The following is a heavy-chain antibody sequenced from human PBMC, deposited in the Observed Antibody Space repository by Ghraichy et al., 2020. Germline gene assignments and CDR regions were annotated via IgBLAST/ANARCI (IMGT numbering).Heavy chain of an antibody. D-gene: IGHD4-11*01. J-gene: IGHJ4*02. V-gene: IGHV1-24*01. CDR3: ATDRDYSNFALDY. CDR2: FDPDDGET. CDR1: GYTLTVLS. Sequence: ASVKVSCKVSGYTLTVLSMHWVRQAPGKGLDGMGGFDPDDGETIYAQKFQDRVTMTEDTSTDTAYMELSSLRSEDTAVYYCATDRDYSNFALDYWGQGTL.